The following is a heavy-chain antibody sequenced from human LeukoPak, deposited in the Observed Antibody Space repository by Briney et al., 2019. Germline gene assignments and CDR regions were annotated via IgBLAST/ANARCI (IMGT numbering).Heavy chain of an antibody. CDR2: IYHSGST. Sequence: SGTLSLTCAVSGGSISSSNWWSWVRQPPGKGLEWIGEIYHSGSTNYNPSLKSRVTISVDRSKNQFSLKLSSVTAADTAVYYCARGGLLPLLWLFDIWGQGTMVTVSS. V-gene: IGHV4-4*02. J-gene: IGHJ3*02. CDR1: GGSISSSNW. CDR3: ARGGLLPLLWLFDI. D-gene: IGHD2-15*01.